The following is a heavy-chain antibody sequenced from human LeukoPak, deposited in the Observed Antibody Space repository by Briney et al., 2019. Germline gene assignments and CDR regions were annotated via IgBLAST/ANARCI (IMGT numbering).Heavy chain of an antibody. Sequence: SETLSLTCSVSGGSIDNYYWSWIRQPPGQGPEWIVYTFYSGVTTYNPSLKSRVSISLDTSTKQLSLKLDSVTAADTAVYYCARHAAAATNIWFDPWGQGTRVTVSS. CDR1: GGSIDNYY. CDR3: ARHAAAATNIWFDP. D-gene: IGHD6-13*01. V-gene: IGHV4-59*08. CDR2: TFYSGVT. J-gene: IGHJ5*02.